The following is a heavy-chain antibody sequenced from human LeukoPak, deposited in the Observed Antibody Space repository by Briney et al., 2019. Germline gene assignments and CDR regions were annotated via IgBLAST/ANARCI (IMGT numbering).Heavy chain of an antibody. V-gene: IGHV3-21*01. J-gene: IGHJ5*02. CDR3: ARDYLVVPAAMWWFDP. Sequence: TGGSLRLSCAASGFTFSSYSMNWVRQAPGKGLEWVSSISSSSNYIYYADSVKGRFTISRDNAKNSLYLQMNSLRAEDTAVYYCARDYLVVPAAMWWFDPWGQGTLVTVSS. CDR2: ISSSSNYI. D-gene: IGHD2-2*01. CDR1: GFTFSSYS.